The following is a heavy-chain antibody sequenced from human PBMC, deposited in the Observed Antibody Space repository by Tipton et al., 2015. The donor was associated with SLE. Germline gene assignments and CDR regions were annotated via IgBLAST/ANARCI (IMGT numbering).Heavy chain of an antibody. J-gene: IGHJ4*02. CDR1: GFTFSSYS. Sequence: GSLRLSCAPSGFTFSSYSMNWVRQAPGKGLEWVSVIYSGGSTYYADSVKGRFTISRDNSKNTLYLQMNSLRAEDTAVYYCTRSRRDGYSDSWGQGALVTVSS. CDR2: IYSGGST. D-gene: IGHD5-24*01. CDR3: TRSRRDGYSDS. V-gene: IGHV3-53*01.